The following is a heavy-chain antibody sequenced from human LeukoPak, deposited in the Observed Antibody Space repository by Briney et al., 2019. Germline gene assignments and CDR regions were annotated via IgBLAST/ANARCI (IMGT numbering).Heavy chain of an antibody. D-gene: IGHD1-26*01. CDR2: ISGGGGST. Sequence: PGGSLRLSCAGSGFTFSNYAMSWVRQAPGKGLEWVSGISGGGGSTYYADSVKGRFTISRDNSKNTLYLQVNSLRAEDTAVYYCAKGGKWDVTPFDYWGQGTLVTVSS. V-gene: IGHV3-23*01. CDR1: GFTFSNYA. CDR3: AKGGKWDVTPFDY. J-gene: IGHJ4*02.